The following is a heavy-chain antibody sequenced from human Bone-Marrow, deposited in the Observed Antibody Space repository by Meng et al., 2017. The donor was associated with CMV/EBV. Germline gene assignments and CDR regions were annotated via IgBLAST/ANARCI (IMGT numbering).Heavy chain of an antibody. CDR1: GFTFSSYS. V-gene: IGHV3-21*01. Sequence: GESLKISCAASGFTFSSYSMNWVRQAPGKGLEWVSSISSSSSYIYYADSVKGRFTISRDNAKNSLYLQMNSLRAEDTAVYYCAREGIETTFDDWGHGKLVTVSS. CDR2: ISSSSSYI. J-gene: IGHJ4*01. CDR3: AREGIETTFDD. D-gene: IGHD1-7*01.